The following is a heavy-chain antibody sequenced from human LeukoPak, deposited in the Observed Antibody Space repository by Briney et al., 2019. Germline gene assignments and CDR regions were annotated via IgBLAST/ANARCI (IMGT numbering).Heavy chain of an antibody. V-gene: IGHV1-18*01. D-gene: IGHD6-13*01. CDR3: AREHSSSWDQFDY. CDR1: GYTFTDYA. J-gene: IGHJ4*02. CDR2: FNPENGNT. Sequence: ASVKVSCKASGYTFTDYAMNWVRQAPGQGLEWMGWFNPENGNTNYAQKVQGRVTMTADTSTSTSYMELRSLRSDDTAVYYCAREHSSSWDQFDYWGQGTLVTVSS.